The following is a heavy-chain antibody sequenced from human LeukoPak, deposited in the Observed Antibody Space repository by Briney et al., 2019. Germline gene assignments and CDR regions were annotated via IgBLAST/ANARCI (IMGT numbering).Heavy chain of an antibody. CDR3: TLGFSYGGYFDY. J-gene: IGHJ4*02. V-gene: IGHV3-15*01. CDR2: IKSKTDGGTT. Sequence: GGSLRLSCAAPGFTFSNAWMSWVRQAPGKGLEWVGRIKSKTDGGTTDYAAPVKGRFTISRDDSKNTLYLQMNSLKTEDTAVYYCTLGFSYGGYFDYWGQGTLVTVSS. CDR1: GFTFSNAW. D-gene: IGHD1-26*01.